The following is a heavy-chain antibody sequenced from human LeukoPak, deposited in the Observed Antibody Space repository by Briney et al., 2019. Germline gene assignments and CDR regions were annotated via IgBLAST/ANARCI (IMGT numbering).Heavy chain of an antibody. Sequence: ASVKVSCKASGYTFTGYYMHWVRQAPGQGLEWMGGIIPISGTANYAQKFQGRVTITADESTSTAYMELSSLRSEDTAVYYCARVPRSRYYDSSGYYYLDYWGQGTLVTVSS. CDR1: GYTFTGYY. CDR2: IIPISGTA. V-gene: IGHV1-69*13. D-gene: IGHD3-22*01. J-gene: IGHJ4*02. CDR3: ARVPRSRYYDSSGYYYLDY.